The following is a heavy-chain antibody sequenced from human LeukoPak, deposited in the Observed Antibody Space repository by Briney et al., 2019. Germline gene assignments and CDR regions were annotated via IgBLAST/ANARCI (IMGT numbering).Heavy chain of an antibody. CDR1: GFTFSNYA. CDR3: ARDKIVGPTTLDY. CDR2: IKQDGYEK. J-gene: IGHJ4*02. V-gene: IGHV3-7*01. D-gene: IGHD1-26*01. Sequence: PGGSLRLSCAASGFTFSNYAMHWVRQAPGKGLEWVANIKQDGYEKYYVDSVKGRFTISRDNAKNSLYLQMNSLRADDTAVYYCARDKIVGPTTLDYWGQGTLVTVSS.